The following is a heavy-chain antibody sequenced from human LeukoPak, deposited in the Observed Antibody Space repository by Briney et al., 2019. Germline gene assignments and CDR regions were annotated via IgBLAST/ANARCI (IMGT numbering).Heavy chain of an antibody. CDR1: GYTFTSYA. V-gene: IGHV1-3*03. D-gene: IGHD6-13*01. J-gene: IGHJ4*02. CDR3: ARGARSIAAAGILWY. Sequence: ASVKVSCKASGYTFTSYAMHWVRQAPGQRLEWMGWINAGNGNTKYSQEFQGRVTITRDTSASTAYMELSSLRSEDMAVYYCARGARSIAAAGILWYWGQGTLVTVSS. CDR2: INAGNGNT.